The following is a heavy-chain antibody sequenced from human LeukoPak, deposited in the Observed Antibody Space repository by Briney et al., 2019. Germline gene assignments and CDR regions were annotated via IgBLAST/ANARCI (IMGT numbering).Heavy chain of an antibody. CDR1: GFTFRTYW. V-gene: IGHV3-7*03. CDR3: AKSARYSYGSDWFDP. Sequence: GGSLRLSCAASGFTFRTYWMSWVRQAPGKGLEWVANIKQDGSEKYYVDSVRGRFTISRDNSKNTLYPQMNSLRAEDTAVYYCAKSARYSYGSDWFDPWGQGTLVTVSS. J-gene: IGHJ5*02. D-gene: IGHD5-18*01. CDR2: IKQDGSEK.